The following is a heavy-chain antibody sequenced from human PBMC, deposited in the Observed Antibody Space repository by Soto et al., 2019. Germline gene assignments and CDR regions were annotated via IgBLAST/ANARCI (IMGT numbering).Heavy chain of an antibody. D-gene: IGHD3-9*01. CDR1: GFTFSGSA. CDR2: IRSKANSYAT. J-gene: IGHJ6*02. Sequence: GGSLRLSCAASGFTFSGSAMHWVRQASGKGLEWVGRIRSKANSYATAYAASVKGRLTISRDDSKNTAYLQMNSLKTEDTAVYYCTRDYDILTGYPSNGMDVWGQGTTVTVS. V-gene: IGHV3-73*01. CDR3: TRDYDILTGYPSNGMDV.